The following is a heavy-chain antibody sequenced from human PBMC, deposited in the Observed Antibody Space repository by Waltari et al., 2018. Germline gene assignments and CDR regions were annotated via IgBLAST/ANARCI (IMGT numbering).Heavy chain of an antibody. CDR2: IRSRTKGDAT. D-gene: IGHD7-27*01. J-gene: IGHJ4*02. CDR3: IRPFEMGID. V-gene: IGHV3-73*01. CDR1: GLILCDYA. Sequence: EVQLVESGGALVQPGGCLKLSCAASGLILCDYAMHWVRQASGKGLEWVGRIRSRTKGDATAYAESVQGRFTISRDDSKNTAYLEMNSLKTDDTAVYYCIRPFEMGIDWGQGTLVTVSS.